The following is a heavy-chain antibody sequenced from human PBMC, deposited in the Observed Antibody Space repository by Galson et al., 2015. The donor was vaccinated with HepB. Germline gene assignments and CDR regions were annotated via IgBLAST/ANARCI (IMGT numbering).Heavy chain of an antibody. CDR1: GGSISSYY. V-gene: IGHV4-59*01. CDR2: IYYSGST. Sequence: ETLSLTCTVSGGSISSYYWSWIRQPPGKGLEWIGYIYYSGSTNYNPSLKSRVTISVDTSKNQFSLKLSSVTAADTAVYYCASTNWKGWFDPWGQGTLVTVSS. D-gene: IGHD1-1*01. J-gene: IGHJ5*02. CDR3: ASTNWKGWFDP.